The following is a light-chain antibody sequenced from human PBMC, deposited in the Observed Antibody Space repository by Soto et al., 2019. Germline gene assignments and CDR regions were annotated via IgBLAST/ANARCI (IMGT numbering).Light chain of an antibody. CDR2: GAS. CDR3: QQRNSWPPTFT. CDR1: QSVSNNY. J-gene: IGKJ5*01. Sequence: EIVLTQSPGTLSLSPGERATLSCRASQSVSNNYLAWFQQRPGQAPRLVIYGASNRAAGIPDRFSGSGSGTDFTLTISSLEPEDFAVYYCQQRNSWPPTFTFGQGTRLEIK. V-gene: IGKV3D-20*02.